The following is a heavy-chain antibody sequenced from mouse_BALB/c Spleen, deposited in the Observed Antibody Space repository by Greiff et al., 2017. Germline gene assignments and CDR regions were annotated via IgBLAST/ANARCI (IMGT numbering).Heavy chain of an antibody. Sequence: EVKVVESGGDLVKPGGSLKLSCAASGFTFSSYGMSWVRQTPDKRLEWVATISSGGSYTYYPDSVKGRFTISRDNAKNTLYLQMSSLKSEDTAMYYCARQESFAYWGQGTLVTVSA. CDR2: ISSGGSYT. J-gene: IGHJ3*01. CDR3: ARQESFAY. V-gene: IGHV5-6*01. CDR1: GFTFSSYG.